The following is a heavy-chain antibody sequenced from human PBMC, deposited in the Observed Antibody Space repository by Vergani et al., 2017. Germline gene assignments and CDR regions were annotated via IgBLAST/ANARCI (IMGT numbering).Heavy chain of an antibody. V-gene: IGHV4-59*08. Sequence: QVQLQESGPGLVKPSETPSLTCTVSGGPISSYYWSLIRQPPGKGLEWIGYIYYSGSTNYNPSLKSRVTISVDTSKNQFSLKLSSLTAADTAVYYCATSIAVALDYWGQGTLVTVSS. D-gene: IGHD6-19*01. J-gene: IGHJ4*02. CDR2: IYYSGST. CDR1: GGPISSYY. CDR3: ATSIAVALDY.